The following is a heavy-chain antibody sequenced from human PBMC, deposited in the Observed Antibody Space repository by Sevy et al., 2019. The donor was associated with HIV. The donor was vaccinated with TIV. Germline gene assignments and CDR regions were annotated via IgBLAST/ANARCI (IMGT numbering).Heavy chain of an antibody. D-gene: IGHD2-8*01. CDR1: GFPPSTYG. J-gene: IGHJ4*02. CDR2: IGYDGSNK. CDR3: ARDPRMYGDYLLAYFDS. Sequence: GGSLRLSCAASGFPPSTYGMHWVRQAPGKGLEWVAVIGYDGSNKYYADSVKGRFTISRDNSKNTLFLQMDSLRAEDTAVYYCARDPRMYGDYLLAYFDSWGQGTLVTVSS. V-gene: IGHV3-33*01.